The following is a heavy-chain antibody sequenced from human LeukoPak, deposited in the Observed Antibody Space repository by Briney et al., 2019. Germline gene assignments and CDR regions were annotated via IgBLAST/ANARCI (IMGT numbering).Heavy chain of an antibody. CDR1: GFTFSSYA. V-gene: IGHV3-23*01. J-gene: IGHJ4*02. Sequence: GGSLRLSCAASGFTFSSYAMSWVRQAPGKGLEWVSSISSSGDSTYYADSVKGRFTISRDNSKNTLYLQMNSLRGEDTAVYYCAKYGGFGTPYFDYWGQGTLVTVSS. CDR3: AKYGGFGTPYFDY. CDR2: ISSSGDST. D-gene: IGHD3-16*01.